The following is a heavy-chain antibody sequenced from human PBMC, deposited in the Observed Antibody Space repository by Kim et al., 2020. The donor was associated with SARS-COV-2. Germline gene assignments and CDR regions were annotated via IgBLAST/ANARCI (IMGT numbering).Heavy chain of an antibody. D-gene: IGHD6-19*01. J-gene: IGHJ5*02. CDR2: IIPILGIA. CDR1: GGTFSSYA. V-gene: IGHV1-69*04. Sequence: SVKVSCKASGGTFSSYAISWVRQAPGQGLEWMGRIIPILGIANYAQKFQGRVTITADKSTSTAYMELSSLRSEDTAVYYCARRGSGSNEDWFDPWGQGTLVTVSS. CDR3: ARRGSGSNEDWFDP.